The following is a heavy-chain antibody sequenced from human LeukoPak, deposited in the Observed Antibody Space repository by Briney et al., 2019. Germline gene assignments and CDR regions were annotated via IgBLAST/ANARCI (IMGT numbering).Heavy chain of an antibody. J-gene: IGHJ4*02. Sequence: SVKVSCKASGGTFSSYAISWVRQAPGQGLEWMGGIIPIFGTANYAQTFQGRVTITADESTSTAYMELSSLRSEDTAVYYCARDGGSSRPPPYWGQGTLVTVSS. CDR1: GGTFSSYA. D-gene: IGHD6-6*01. CDR3: ARDGGSSRPPPY. V-gene: IGHV1-69*01. CDR2: IIPIFGTA.